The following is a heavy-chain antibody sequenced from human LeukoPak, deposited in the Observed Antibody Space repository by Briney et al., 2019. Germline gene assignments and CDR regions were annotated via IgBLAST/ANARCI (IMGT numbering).Heavy chain of an antibody. CDR3: AKMTTFYMDV. D-gene: IGHD3-16*01. CDR2: ISSSSSTI. J-gene: IGHJ6*03. Sequence: GGSLRLSCAASGFTFSSYKMNWVRQAPGKGLEWVSYISSSSSTIYYADSVKGRFTISRDNAKNSLYLQMNSLRAEDTAVYYCAKMTTFYMDVWGKGTTVTISS. V-gene: IGHV3-48*01. CDR1: GFTFSSYK.